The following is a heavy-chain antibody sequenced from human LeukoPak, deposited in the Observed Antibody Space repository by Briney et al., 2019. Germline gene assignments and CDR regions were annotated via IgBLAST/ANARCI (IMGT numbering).Heavy chain of an antibody. CDR1: GGSISSYY. D-gene: IGHD4-17*01. J-gene: IGHJ4*03. Sequence: SETLSLTCTVSGGSISSYYWSWIRQPPGKGLEWIGYIYYSGSTNYNPSLKSRVTISVDTSKNQFSLKLSSVTAADPAVYYCARDGGYFDYWGQGTLVTVSS. CDR2: IYYSGST. CDR3: ARDGGYFDY. V-gene: IGHV4-59*12.